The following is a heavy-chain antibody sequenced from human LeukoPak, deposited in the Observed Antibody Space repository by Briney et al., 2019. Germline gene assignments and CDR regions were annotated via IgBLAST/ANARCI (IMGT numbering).Heavy chain of an antibody. Sequence: SETLSLTCTVSGGSISSYYWSWIRQPPGKGLEWIGYIYYSGSTNYNPSLKSRVTISVDTSKNQFSLKLSSVTAADTAVYYCAREVTTSQAWFDPWGQGTLVTVSS. CDR1: GGSISSYY. V-gene: IGHV4-59*01. CDR3: AREVTTSQAWFDP. J-gene: IGHJ5*02. CDR2: IYYSGST. D-gene: IGHD4-11*01.